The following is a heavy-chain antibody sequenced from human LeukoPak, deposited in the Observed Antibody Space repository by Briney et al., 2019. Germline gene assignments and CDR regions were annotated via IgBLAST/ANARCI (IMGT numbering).Heavy chain of an antibody. D-gene: IGHD6-19*01. CDR3: ATKQWLAPPPDS. CDR1: GFTFSKYW. J-gene: IGHJ4*02. Sequence: GGSLRLSCAASGFTFSKYWMLWVRQAPGKGLQSVSRINTDGTVTTYADSVKGRFTVSRDNADNTMFLQMNSVRDEDAAVYYCATKQWLAPPPDSWGQGTPVTVSS. V-gene: IGHV3-74*01. CDR2: INTDGTVT.